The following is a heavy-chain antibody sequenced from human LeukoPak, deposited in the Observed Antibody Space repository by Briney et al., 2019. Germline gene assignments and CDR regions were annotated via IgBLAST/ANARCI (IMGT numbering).Heavy chain of an antibody. J-gene: IGHJ4*02. CDR3: AKDLGYGSGSPLGY. D-gene: IGHD3-10*01. CDR1: EPTFNNYA. V-gene: IGHV3-33*06. CDR2: IWYDGSNK. Sequence: PAGGSLRLSCAASEPTFNNYAMTWVRQAPGKGLEWVAVIWYDGSNKYYADSVKGRFTIYRDNSKNTLYLQMNSLRAEDTAVYYCAKDLGYGSGSPLGYWGQGTLVTVSS.